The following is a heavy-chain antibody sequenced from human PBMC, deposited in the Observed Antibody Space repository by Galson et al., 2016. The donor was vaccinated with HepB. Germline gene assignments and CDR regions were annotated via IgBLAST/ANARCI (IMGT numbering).Heavy chain of an antibody. CDR2: IYSGGIT. CDR3: VSLYGGFDP. D-gene: IGHD3-10*02. CDR1: GSTVSRNY. Sequence: SLRLSCAASGSTVSRNYMNWVRQAPGKGLEWVSLIYSGGITKYAGSVKGRFTISRDISKNTLYLQMNYLRAEDTAVYYCVSLYGGFDPWGQGTLVTVSS. V-gene: IGHV3-66*01. J-gene: IGHJ5*02.